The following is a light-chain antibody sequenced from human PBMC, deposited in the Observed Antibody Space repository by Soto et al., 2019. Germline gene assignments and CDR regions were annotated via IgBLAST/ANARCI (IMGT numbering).Light chain of an antibody. J-gene: IGKJ4*01. CDR3: QQRNDWQLT. Sequence: EVVLTQSPATLSLSPGESATLSCSASQAIGTYLAWYQHKPVQVPMLLMHDASNRATGVPVRFSGGGSGTDFALTIRSLAPEDVEVYYCQQRNDWQLTFGGATKVEI. CDR2: DAS. V-gene: IGKV3-11*01. CDR1: QAIGTY.